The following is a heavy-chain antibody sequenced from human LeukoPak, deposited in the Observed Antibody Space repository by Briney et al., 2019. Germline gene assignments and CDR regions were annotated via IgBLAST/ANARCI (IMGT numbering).Heavy chain of an antibody. D-gene: IGHD2-21*02. V-gene: IGHV3-48*03. CDR3: AKDGFVAYCGGDCYSPDYFDY. CDR2: ISSSGSTT. Sequence: GGSLRLSCAASGFTFSSYEMNWVRQAPGKGLEWVSYISSSGSTTYYADSVKGRFTISRDNSKNTLYLQMNSLRAEDTAVYYCAKDGFVAYCGGDCYSPDYFDYWGQGTLVTVSS. CDR1: GFTFSSYE. J-gene: IGHJ4*02.